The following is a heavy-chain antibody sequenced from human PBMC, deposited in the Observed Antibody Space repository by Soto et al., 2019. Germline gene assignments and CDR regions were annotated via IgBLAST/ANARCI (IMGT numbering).Heavy chain of an antibody. V-gene: IGHV1-2*02. CDR2: VNPNSGGT. CDR1: GYTFTGYY. CDR3: ATDLRFLEWHTLDY. Sequence: ASVKVSCKASGYTFTGYYMHWVRQAPGQGLEWMGWVNPNSGGTNYAQKFQGRVTMTRDTSISTAYMEPSRLRSDDTAVYYCATDLRFLEWHTLDYWGQGTLVTVSS. J-gene: IGHJ4*02. D-gene: IGHD3-3*01.